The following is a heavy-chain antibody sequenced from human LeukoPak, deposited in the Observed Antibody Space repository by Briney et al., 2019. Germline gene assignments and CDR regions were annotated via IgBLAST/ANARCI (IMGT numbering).Heavy chain of an antibody. D-gene: IGHD2-21*02. V-gene: IGHV4-39*01. CDR3: ASFYCGGDCYSGDY. CDR2: IYYSGST. Sequence: PSETLSLTCTVSGGSISSSSYYWGWIRQPPGKGLEWIGSIYYSGSTYYNPSLKSRVTISVDTSKNQFSLKLSSVTAADTAVYYCASFYCGGDCYSGDYWGQGTLVTVSS. CDR1: GGSISSSSYY. J-gene: IGHJ4*02.